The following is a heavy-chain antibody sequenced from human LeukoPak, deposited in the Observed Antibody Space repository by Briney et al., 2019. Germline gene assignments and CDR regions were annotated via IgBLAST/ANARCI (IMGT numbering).Heavy chain of an antibody. CDR2: ISGSGGST. V-gene: IGHV3-23*01. J-gene: IGHJ4*02. D-gene: IGHD4-17*01. CDR1: GFTFSSYA. CDR3: AKDHDYGDYGSFDY. Sequence: GGSLRLSCAASGFTFSSYAMSWVRQAPGKGLEWVSAISGSGGSTYYADSVKGRFTISRDNSKNTLYLQMNSLRAEDTAVYYYAKDHDYGDYGSFDYWGQGTLVTVSS.